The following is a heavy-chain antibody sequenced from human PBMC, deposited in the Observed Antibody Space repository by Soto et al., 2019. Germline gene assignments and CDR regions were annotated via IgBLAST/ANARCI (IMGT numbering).Heavy chain of an antibody. CDR2: INPNSGGT. V-gene: IGHV1-2*04. D-gene: IGHD3-9*01. CDR3: ARDGRTGYYDILTGYYKENWFDP. J-gene: IGHJ5*02. CDR1: GYTFTGYY. Sequence: ASVKVSCKASGYTFTGYYMHWVRQAPGQGLEWMGWINPNSGGTNYAQKFQGWVTMTRDTSISTAYMGLSRLRSDDTAVYYCARDGRTGYYDILTGYYKENWFDPWGQGTLVTVSS.